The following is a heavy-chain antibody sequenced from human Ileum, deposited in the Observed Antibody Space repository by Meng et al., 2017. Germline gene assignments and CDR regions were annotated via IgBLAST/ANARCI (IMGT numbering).Heavy chain of an antibody. Sequence: QVQLQESGPGLVKPSQTLSLTCTVSGGSISSGDYYWSWIRQPPGKGLEWIGYIYYSRSTYYNPSLKSRVTISVDTSKNQFSLKLSSVTAADTAVYYCARENTIFGVVWGSWFDPWGQGTLVTVSS. V-gene: IGHV4-30-4*01. CDR3: ARENTIFGVVWGSWFDP. CDR1: GGSISSGDYY. J-gene: IGHJ5*02. CDR2: IYYSRST. D-gene: IGHD3-3*01.